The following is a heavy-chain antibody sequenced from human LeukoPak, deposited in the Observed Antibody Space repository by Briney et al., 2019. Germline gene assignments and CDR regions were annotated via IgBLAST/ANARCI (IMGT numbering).Heavy chain of an antibody. CDR2: ISGSGGST. CDR3: ANGGIVLMVYAIPSSPWGFDY. D-gene: IGHD2-8*01. J-gene: IGHJ4*02. V-gene: IGHV3-23*01. Sequence: GGSLRLSCAASGFTFSSYAMSWVRQAPGKGPEWVSAISGSGGSTYYADSVKGRFTISRDNSKNTLYLQMNSLRAEDTAVYYCANGGIVLMVYAIPSSPWGFDYWGQGTLVTVSS. CDR1: GFTFSSYA.